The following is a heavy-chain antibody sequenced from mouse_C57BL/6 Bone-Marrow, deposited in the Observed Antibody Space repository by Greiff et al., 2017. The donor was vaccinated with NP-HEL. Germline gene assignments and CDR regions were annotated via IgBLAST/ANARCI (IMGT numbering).Heavy chain of an antibody. Sequence: QVQLHQPGAELVKPGASVTLSCKASGYTFTSYWMHWVKQRPGQGLEWIGMIHSNSGSTNYNEKFKSKATLTVDKSSSTAYMQLSSLTSEDSAVYYCARNYYGSRVSAYWGQGTLVTVSA. J-gene: IGHJ3*01. CDR2: IHSNSGST. V-gene: IGHV1-64*01. CDR1: GYTFTSYW. D-gene: IGHD1-1*01. CDR3: ARNYYGSRVSAY.